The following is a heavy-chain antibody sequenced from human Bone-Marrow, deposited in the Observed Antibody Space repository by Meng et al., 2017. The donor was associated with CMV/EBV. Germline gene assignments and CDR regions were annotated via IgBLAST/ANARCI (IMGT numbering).Heavy chain of an antibody. CDR2: ISWEDVK. Sequence: QLPWKDPGPPLVKPTQTPPLTCTFSGFSLNPAGVGVGWIRQSPGKALEWLALISWEDVKEYSPSLNTRLTITKDTSKNQVLLTMTNMDPVDTATYYCARGGFSYGLLWFDPWGQGALVTVSS. D-gene: IGHD5-18*01. V-gene: IGHV2-5*02. J-gene: IGHJ5*02. CDR1: GFSLNPAGVG. CDR3: ARGGFSYGLLWFDP.